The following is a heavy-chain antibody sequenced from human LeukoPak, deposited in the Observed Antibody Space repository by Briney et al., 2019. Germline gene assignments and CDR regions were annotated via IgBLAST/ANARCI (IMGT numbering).Heavy chain of an antibody. J-gene: IGHJ4*02. D-gene: IGHD3-9*01. CDR1: GGSISSDY. V-gene: IGHV4-59*04. CDR3: ARLSKGRYFDYIFDH. CDR2: TYYSGSS. Sequence: PSETLSLTCTVSGGSISSDYWSWIRQPPGKGLEWIGNTYYSGSSYYNPSLKSRVTMSVDTSKNQFSLKMSSVTAADTAVYYCARLSKGRYFDYIFDHWGQGTLVTVSS.